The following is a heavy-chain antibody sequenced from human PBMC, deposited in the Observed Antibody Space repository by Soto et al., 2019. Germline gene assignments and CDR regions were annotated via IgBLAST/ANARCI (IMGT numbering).Heavy chain of an antibody. V-gene: IGHV3-23*01. J-gene: IGHJ3*02. CDR1: GFTFSSYA. D-gene: IGHD7-27*01. CDR2: ISGSGGST. CDR3: AKAPLGIGAFDI. Sequence: GGSLRLSCAASGFTFSSYAMSRVRQAPGKGLEWVSAISGSGGSTYYADSVKGRFTISRDNSKNTLYLQMNSLRAEDTAVYYCAKAPLGIGAFDIWGQGTMVTVSS.